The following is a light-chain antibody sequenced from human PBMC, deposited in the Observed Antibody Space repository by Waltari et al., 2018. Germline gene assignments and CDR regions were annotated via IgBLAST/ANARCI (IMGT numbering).Light chain of an antibody. CDR2: WTS. CDR1: QRLLYSPNTKNY. V-gene: IGKV4-1*01. J-gene: IGKJ2*01. Sequence: DIVMTQSPDPLAVSLRERATITCTSSQRLLYSPNTKNYLAWYTQKLGQHPRLLISWTSTRESSAPARFSGSRSGTDFTFTISSLQAEDVAVYYCQESYGTPPYTFGPGPTLEI. CDR3: QESYGTPPYT.